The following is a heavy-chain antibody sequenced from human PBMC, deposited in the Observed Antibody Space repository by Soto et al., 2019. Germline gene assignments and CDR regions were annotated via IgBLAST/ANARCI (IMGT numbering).Heavy chain of an antibody. D-gene: IGHD6-19*01. CDR2: IYYSGST. V-gene: IGHV4-39*01. J-gene: IGHJ4*02. CDR1: GGSISSSSYY. CDR3: ARQDPAILYSSGWYFDY. Sequence: SETLSLTCTVSGGSISSSSYYWGWIRQPPGKGLEWIGSIYYSGSTYYNPSLKSRVTISVDTSKNQFSLKLSSVTAADTAVYYCARQDPAILYSSGWYFDYWGQGTLVTVSS.